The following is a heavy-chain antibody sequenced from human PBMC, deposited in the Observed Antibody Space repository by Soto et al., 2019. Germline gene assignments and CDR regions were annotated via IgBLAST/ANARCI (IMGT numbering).Heavy chain of an antibody. J-gene: IGHJ6*02. Sequence: QVQLVQSGAEVKKPGSSVKVSCKASGGTFSTYSISWVRQAPGQGLEWMGGIIPMLGKTNYAQKFQGRVTITADESTSTAYMDLSSLRSDDTAVYYCEKDILEWLFGSGDYYYYGMDVWGQGTTVTVSS. CDR2: IIPMLGKT. CDR1: GGTFSTYS. CDR3: EKDILEWLFGSGDYYYYGMDV. V-gene: IGHV1-69*12. D-gene: IGHD3-3*01.